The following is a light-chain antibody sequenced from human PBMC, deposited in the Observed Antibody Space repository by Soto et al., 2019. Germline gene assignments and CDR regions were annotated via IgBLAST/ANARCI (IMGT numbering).Light chain of an antibody. CDR2: GAS. V-gene: IGKV3-15*01. J-gene: IGKJ4*01. Sequence: EIVMTQSPATLSVSPGERATLSCRASQGVSSNLAWYHQKPGQAPSLLIYGASTRATGTPARFSGSGSGTEFTLTISSLQSEDFAVYYCQQYIRWPLTFGGGTKVDIK. CDR1: QGVSSN. CDR3: QQYIRWPLT.